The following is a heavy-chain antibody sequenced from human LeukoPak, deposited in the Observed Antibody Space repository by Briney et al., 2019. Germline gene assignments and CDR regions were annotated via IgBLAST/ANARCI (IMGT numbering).Heavy chain of an antibody. CDR3: ARDAKSDIVVVPAAMGGYMDV. V-gene: IGHV3-48*01. Sequence: GGSLRLSCAVSGFTVSSNYMSWVRQAPGKGLEWVSYISSSSSTIYYADSVKGRFTISRDNAKSSLYLQMNSLRAEDTAVYYCARDAKSDIVVVPAAMGGYMDVWGKGTTVTVSS. CDR2: ISSSSSTI. D-gene: IGHD2-2*01. J-gene: IGHJ6*03. CDR1: GFTVSSNY.